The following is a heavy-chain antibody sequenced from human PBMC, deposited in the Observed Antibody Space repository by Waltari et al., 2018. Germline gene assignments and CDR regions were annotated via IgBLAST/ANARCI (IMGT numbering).Heavy chain of an antibody. V-gene: IGHV4-38-2*02. CDR3: AREGREGAAD. Sequence: QVQLQESGPGLVKPSETLSLTCAVSGYSISSGYYWGWIRQPPGKGLEWIGSIYHSGSTYYNPSLKSRVTISVDTSKNQFSLKLSSVTAADTAVYYCAREGREGAADWGQGTLVTVSS. D-gene: IGHD6-25*01. CDR1: GYSISSGYY. CDR2: IYHSGST. J-gene: IGHJ4*02.